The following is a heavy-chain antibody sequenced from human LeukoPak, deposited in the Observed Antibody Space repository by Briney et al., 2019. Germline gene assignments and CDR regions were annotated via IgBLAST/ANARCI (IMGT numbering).Heavy chain of an antibody. J-gene: IGHJ4*02. V-gene: IGHV3-48*03. CDR1: GFXFSSYE. CDR3: ARNGWLDY. CDR2: ISSSAGAI. D-gene: IGHD2-15*01. Sequence: PGGSLRLSCAASGFXFSSYEMNWVRQAPGEGLEWISYISSSAGAIYYADSVKGRFTISRDNARNSLYLQMNSLRVEDTAVYYCARNGWLDYWGQGTLVTVSS.